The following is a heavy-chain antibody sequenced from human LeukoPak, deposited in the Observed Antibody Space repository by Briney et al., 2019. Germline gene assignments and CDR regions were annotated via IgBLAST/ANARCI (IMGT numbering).Heavy chain of an antibody. CDR1: GFTFSTYS. V-gene: IGHV3-48*01. CDR2: ISYSSSSTI. J-gene: IGHJ3*02. CDR3: ARDYAGIVGATSAFDI. D-gene: IGHD1-26*01. Sequence: GGSLRLSCAASGFTFSTYSMNWVRQAPGKGLEWVSYISYSSSSTIYYADSVKGRFTISRDNAKNSLYLQMNSLRAEDTAVYYCARDYAGIVGATSAFDIWGQGTMVTVS.